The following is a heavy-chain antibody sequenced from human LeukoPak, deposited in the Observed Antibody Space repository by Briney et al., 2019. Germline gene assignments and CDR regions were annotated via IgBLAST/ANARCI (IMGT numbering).Heavy chain of an antibody. Sequence: GGSLRLSCAASRFTFNTYAMSWVRQAPGKGLEWGSAISGSGGNTYYADSVQGRFTVSRDNSKDTLYLQMNSLRVEDTAIYYCAKDLVRGVDWFDPWGQGTLVTVSS. D-gene: IGHD3-10*01. CDR3: AKDLVRGVDWFDP. CDR1: RFTFNTYA. V-gene: IGHV3-23*01. CDR2: ISGSGGNT. J-gene: IGHJ5*02.